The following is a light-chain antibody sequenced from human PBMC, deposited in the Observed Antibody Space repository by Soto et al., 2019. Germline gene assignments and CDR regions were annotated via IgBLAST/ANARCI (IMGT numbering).Light chain of an antibody. V-gene: IGLV2-8*01. CDR3: LSYAGSTNYV. Sequence: QSARTQPPSASGSPGQSVSISCTGTSRDVGGNNYVSWYQQHPGKAPKLMIYEVSKRPSGVPDRFSGSKSGNTASLTVSGLQAEDEADYFCLSYAGSTNYVFGTGTKVTVL. CDR2: EVS. CDR1: SRDVGGNNY. J-gene: IGLJ1*01.